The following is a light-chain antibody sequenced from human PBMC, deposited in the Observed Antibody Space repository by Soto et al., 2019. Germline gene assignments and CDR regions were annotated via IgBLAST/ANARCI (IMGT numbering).Light chain of an antibody. CDR1: RSDSTW. Sequence: DIQMTQSPSTLSASVGDTVTITCRASRSDSTWLAWYQQIPGGAPKLLIYAASILESGVPSRFSGRGSRTEFTLTITSLQPEDFATYYCQQYDMFGQGTKVDIK. V-gene: IGKV1-5*03. CDR2: AAS. CDR3: QQYDM. J-gene: IGKJ1*01.